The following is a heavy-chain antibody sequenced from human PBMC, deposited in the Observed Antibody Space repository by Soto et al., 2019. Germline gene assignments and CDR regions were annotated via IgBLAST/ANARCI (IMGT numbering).Heavy chain of an antibody. V-gene: IGHV1-69*13. CDR3: ARQFDSDTSGYYYAY. J-gene: IGHJ4*02. D-gene: IGHD3-22*01. Sequence: ASVKVSCKASGGTFSTNTISWVRQAPGQGLEWMGGIMPIFGSANYAQKFQGRVTITADEYTRTIYMELSRLRSEDTAVYYCARQFDSDTSGYYYAYWGQGTLVTVSS. CDR1: GGTFSTNT. CDR2: IMPIFGSA.